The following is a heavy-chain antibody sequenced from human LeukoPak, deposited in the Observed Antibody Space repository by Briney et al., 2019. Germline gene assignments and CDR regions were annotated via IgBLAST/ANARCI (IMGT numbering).Heavy chain of an antibody. CDR2: ISYIGTT. D-gene: IGHD4-17*01. V-gene: IGHV4-59*11. CDR3: ARDLVTVTKGFDI. Sequence: SETLSLTCVISGDSFSSHYWTWIRQSPGKGLEWIGYISYIGTTNYNPSLKSRVTISIDTSKNQFSLKLRSVTAADTAVYYCARDLVTVTKGFDIWGQGTMVSVSS. J-gene: IGHJ3*02. CDR1: GDSFSSHY.